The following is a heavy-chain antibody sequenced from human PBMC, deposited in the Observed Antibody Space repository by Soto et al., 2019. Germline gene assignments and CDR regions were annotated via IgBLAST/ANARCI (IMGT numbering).Heavy chain of an antibody. Sequence: GGSLRLSCAASGFTFSSYGMHWVRQAPGKGLEWVAVISYDGSNKYYADSVKGRFTISRDNSKNTLYLQMNSLRAEDTAVYYCAKSGGRYWSSSWYYFDYWGQGTLVTVSS. V-gene: IGHV3-30*18. CDR3: AKSGGRYWSSSWYYFDY. D-gene: IGHD6-13*01. CDR2: ISYDGSNK. J-gene: IGHJ4*02. CDR1: GFTFSSYG.